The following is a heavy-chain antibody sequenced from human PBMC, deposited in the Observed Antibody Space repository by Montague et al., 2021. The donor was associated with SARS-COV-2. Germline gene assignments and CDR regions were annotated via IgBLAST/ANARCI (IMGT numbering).Heavy chain of an antibody. CDR1: GFTFSTYG. V-gene: IGHV3-23*01. CDR3: ARDQNYGMDV. Sequence: SLRLSCAASGFTFSTYGMHWVRQPPGKGLEWVSEIYGRGDGKYYADSVKGRFTISRDNSKNTLYLQMNSLRDEDTAVYYCARDQNYGMDVWGQGTTVIVSS. CDR2: IYGRGDGK. J-gene: IGHJ6*02.